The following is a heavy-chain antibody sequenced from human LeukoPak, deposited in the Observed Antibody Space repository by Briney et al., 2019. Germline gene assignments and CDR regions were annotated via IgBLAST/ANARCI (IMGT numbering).Heavy chain of an antibody. CDR1: GYIFTGYY. Sequence: ASVKVSCKASGYIFTGYYIHWVRQAPGQGLEWMGWTNPNSGGTNYAQKFQGRVTMTRDTSISTAYMDLSRLRSDDTAVYYCARRHTNGWYYFDYWGQGTLVTVSS. J-gene: IGHJ4*02. CDR3: ARRHTNGWYYFDY. CDR2: TNPNSGGT. V-gene: IGHV1-2*02. D-gene: IGHD6-19*01.